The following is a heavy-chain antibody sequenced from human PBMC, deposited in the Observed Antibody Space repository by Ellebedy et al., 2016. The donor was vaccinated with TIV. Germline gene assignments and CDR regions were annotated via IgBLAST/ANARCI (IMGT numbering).Heavy chain of an antibody. J-gene: IGHJ4*02. D-gene: IGHD2-2*01. CDR3: ARDPRYCSSTSCYS. Sequence: GGSLRLXXAASGFTFSSYSMNWVRQAPGKGLEWVSYISSSSSTIYYADSVKGRFTISRDNAKNSLYLQMNSLRDEDTAVYYCARDPRYCSSTSCYSWGQGTLVTVSS. CDR2: ISSSSSTI. V-gene: IGHV3-48*02. CDR1: GFTFSSYS.